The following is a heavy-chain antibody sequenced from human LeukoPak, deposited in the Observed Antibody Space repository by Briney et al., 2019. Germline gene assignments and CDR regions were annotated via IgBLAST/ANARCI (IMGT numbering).Heavy chain of an antibody. Sequence: ASVKLSCKASGYTFTGYYIHWVRQAPGQGLEWIGWINPNSGSTNYAQKLQGRVTMTRDTSISTAYMELSRLTSDDTAVYYCARTEGGDYGAAYYYGMDVWGQGTTVTVSS. CDR3: ARTEGGDYGAAYYYGMDV. CDR2: INPNSGST. J-gene: IGHJ6*02. D-gene: IGHD4-17*01. V-gene: IGHV1-2*02. CDR1: GYTFTGYY.